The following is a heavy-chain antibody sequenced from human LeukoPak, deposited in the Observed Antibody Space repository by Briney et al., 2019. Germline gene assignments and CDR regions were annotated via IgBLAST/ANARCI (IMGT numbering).Heavy chain of an antibody. Sequence: SETLSLTCTVSDGSPTNYDWSWVRQPPGKGLEFIGHVHYSGTTNYNPSLRSRVTISIDTSKQHFFLKLKSVTAADTAVYYCARGYGDFRVEGRYFHSWGQGTLVTVSS. CDR3: ARGYGDFRVEGRYFHS. CDR2: VHYSGTT. J-gene: IGHJ4*02. V-gene: IGHV4-59*01. D-gene: IGHD4-17*01. CDR1: DGSPTNYD.